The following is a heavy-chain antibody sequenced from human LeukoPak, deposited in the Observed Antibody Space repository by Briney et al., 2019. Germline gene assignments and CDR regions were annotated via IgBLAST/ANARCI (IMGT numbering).Heavy chain of an antibody. Sequence: QTGGSLRLSCTASGFTFGDYAMSWFRQAPGKGLEWVANIKQDGSEKYYVDSVKGRFTISRDNAKNSLHLQMNSLRAEDTAVYYCARDVVVIAIKYYFDYWGQGTLVTVSS. V-gene: IGHV3-7*01. CDR2: IKQDGSEK. J-gene: IGHJ4*02. D-gene: IGHD2-21*01. CDR3: ARDVVVIAIKYYFDY. CDR1: GFTFGDYA.